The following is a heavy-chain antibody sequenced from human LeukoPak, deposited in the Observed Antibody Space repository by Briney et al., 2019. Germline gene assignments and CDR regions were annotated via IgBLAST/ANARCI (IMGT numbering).Heavy chain of an antibody. CDR2: ISGSGGST. V-gene: IGHV3-23*01. Sequence: GGSLRLSCAASGFTFSSYAMSWVRQAPGKGLEWVSAISGSGGSTYYADSVKGRFTISRDNSKNTLYLQMNSLRAEDMAVYYCAKVSGDILTGYYPYYFDYWGQGTLVTVSS. J-gene: IGHJ4*02. D-gene: IGHD3-9*01. CDR3: AKVSGDILTGYYPYYFDY. CDR1: GFTFSSYA.